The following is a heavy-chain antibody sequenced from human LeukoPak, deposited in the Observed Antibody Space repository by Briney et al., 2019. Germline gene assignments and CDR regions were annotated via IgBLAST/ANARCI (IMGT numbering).Heavy chain of an antibody. D-gene: IGHD3-22*01. CDR3: ARDDEHPYDTKVLDAYDV. V-gene: IGHV1-2*02. CDR1: GYTFTGYH. J-gene: IGHJ3*01. Sequence: ASVKVSCKTSGYTFTGYHINWVRQAPGQGLEWVGWIRPNDGVTKYSQNLQGRVTMSRDTYISTTYLELSSLTSDDTATYYCARDDEHPYDTKVLDAYDVWGQGTMVTVSS. CDR2: IRPNDGVT.